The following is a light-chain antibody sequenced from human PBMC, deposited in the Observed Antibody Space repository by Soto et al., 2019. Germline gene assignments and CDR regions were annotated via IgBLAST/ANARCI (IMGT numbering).Light chain of an antibody. V-gene: IGLV2-14*01. CDR3: SSYTSSSPHVV. CDR2: DVS. J-gene: IGLJ2*01. CDR1: SSDVGGYNY. Sequence: QSVLTQPASVSGSPGQSITISCTGTSSDVGGYNYVSWYQQHPGKAPKLMIYDVSNRPSGVSNRFSGSKSGNTASLTISGLQSDYEADSYCSSYTSSSPHVVFRGATKVTVL.